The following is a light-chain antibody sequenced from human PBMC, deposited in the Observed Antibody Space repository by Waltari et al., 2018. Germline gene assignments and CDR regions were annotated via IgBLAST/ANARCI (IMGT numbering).Light chain of an antibody. CDR3: GQGAHLPFS. CDR2: QVS. V-gene: IGKV2-30*02. CDR1: QSLVHSNGNTY. J-gene: IGKJ3*01. Sequence: DVVMTQYPLSLPITPGQPAANSCWSSQSLVHSNGNTYLSWYQEKPGQPPRLLIYQVSNRYSGVPDRFSGSGAGTDFTLKISRVEAEDVGVYYCGQGAHLPFSFGPGTKLDIK.